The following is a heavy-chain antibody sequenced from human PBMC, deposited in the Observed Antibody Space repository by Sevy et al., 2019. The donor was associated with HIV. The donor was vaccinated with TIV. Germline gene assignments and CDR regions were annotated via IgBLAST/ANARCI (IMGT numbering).Heavy chain of an antibody. D-gene: IGHD2-15*01. CDR1: GFTFSSYW. V-gene: IGHV3-7*01. CDR3: ARERAEDGYCSGGSCYSIGVY. Sequence: GSLRLSCAASGFTFSSYWMSWVRQAPGKGLEWVANIKQDGSEKYYVDSVKGRFTISRDNAKNSLYLQMNSLRAEDTAVYYCARERAEDGYCSGGSCYSIGVYWGQGTLVTVSS. J-gene: IGHJ4*02. CDR2: IKQDGSEK.